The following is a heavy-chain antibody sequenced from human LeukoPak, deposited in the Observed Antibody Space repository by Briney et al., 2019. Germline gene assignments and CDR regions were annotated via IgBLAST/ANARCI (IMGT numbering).Heavy chain of an antibody. CDR1: RFTFSTYA. J-gene: IGHJ4*02. CDR3: AKVGELAYCGGDCYRGFDF. CDR2: ISGSGGST. D-gene: IGHD2-21*02. V-gene: IGHV3-23*01. Sequence: GGSLRLSCAASRFTFSTYAMSWVRQAPGKGLEWVSTISGSGGSTYYADSVKGRFTISRDNSKNTLYLQMNSLRAEATAVYYCAKVGELAYCGGDCYRGFDFWGQGTLVTVSS.